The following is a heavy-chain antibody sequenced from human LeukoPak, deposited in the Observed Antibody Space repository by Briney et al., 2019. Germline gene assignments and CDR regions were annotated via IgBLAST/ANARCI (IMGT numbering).Heavy chain of an antibody. CDR2: INPNSGGT. D-gene: IGHD6-13*01. Sequence: ASVKVSCKASRYTFTGYHMHWVRQAPGQGLEWMGWINPNSGGTNYAQKFQGRVTMTRDTSISTAYMELSRLRSDDTAVYYCARVGIAAAGTGWFDPWGQGTLVTVSS. J-gene: IGHJ5*02. V-gene: IGHV1-2*02. CDR3: ARVGIAAAGTGWFDP. CDR1: RYTFTGYH.